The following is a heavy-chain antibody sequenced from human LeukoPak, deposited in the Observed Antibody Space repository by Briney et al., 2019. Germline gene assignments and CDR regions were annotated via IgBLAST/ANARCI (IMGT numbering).Heavy chain of an antibody. CDR3: SRGGHGYHCCGYYYVDIDY. Sequence: GGSLRLSCAASGFTFNHNDMTWVRQAPGKGLEWVSTIDDGGINTYYADSVKGRFTVSRDNSKNMLFLQMNSLRAEDTAVYYCSRGGHGYHCCGYYYVDIDYWGQGTLVTVSS. J-gene: IGHJ4*02. CDR2: IDDGGINT. V-gene: IGHV3-23*01. D-gene: IGHD3-22*01. CDR1: GFTFNHND.